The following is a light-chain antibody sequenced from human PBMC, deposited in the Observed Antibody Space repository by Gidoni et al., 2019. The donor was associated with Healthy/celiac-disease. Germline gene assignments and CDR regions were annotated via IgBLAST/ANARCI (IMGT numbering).Light chain of an antibody. V-gene: IGLV2-14*01. Sequence: SALTQPASVPGSPGQSITISCTGTSSDVGGYNYVSWYQQHPGKAPTLMIYDVSNRPSGVSNRFSGSKSGNTASLTISGLQAEDEADYYCSSYTSSSTPIFGGGTKLTVL. CDR1: SSDVGGYNY. J-gene: IGLJ2*01. CDR3: SSYTSSSTPI. CDR2: DVS.